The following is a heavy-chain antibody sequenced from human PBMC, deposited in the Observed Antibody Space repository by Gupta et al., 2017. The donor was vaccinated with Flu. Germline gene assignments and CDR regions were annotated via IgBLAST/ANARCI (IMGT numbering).Heavy chain of an antibody. CDR1: FRSYE. Sequence: FRSYEMNWVRQAPGKGLEWISYISNTRTTKYYSDSVKGRFTISRDNAKNSLYLQMNSLRAEDAAVYYCARSSVSPGADDYFYMDVWGRGTTVTVSS. CDR2: ISNTRTTK. CDR3: ARSSVSPGADDYFYMDV. J-gene: IGHJ6*03. D-gene: IGHD5-12*01. V-gene: IGHV3-48*03.